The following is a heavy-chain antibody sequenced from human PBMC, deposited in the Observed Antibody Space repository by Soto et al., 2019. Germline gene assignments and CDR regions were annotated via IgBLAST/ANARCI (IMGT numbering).Heavy chain of an antibody. CDR2: ILYDGSNK. Sequence: PGGSLRLSCAASGFTFSSYAMHWVRQAPGEGLEWVAVILYDGSNKYYADSVQCRFTISRDNSKNTLYLQMNSLRAEDTDVYYCAKDQDLFPPGWLPPDYWGKGTRVTVSA. J-gene: IGHJ4*02. CDR1: GFTFSSYA. CDR3: AKDQDLFPPGWLPPDY. D-gene: IGHD2-21*01. V-gene: IGHV3-30*18.